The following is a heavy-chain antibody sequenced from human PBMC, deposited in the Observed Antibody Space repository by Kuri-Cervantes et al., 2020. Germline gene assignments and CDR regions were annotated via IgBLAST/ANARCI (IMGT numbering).Heavy chain of an antibody. J-gene: IGHJ3*02. CDR2: TYYSGST. CDR1: GGSISSYY. Sequence: SETLSLTCTVSGGSISSYYWSWIRQPPGKGLEWIGYTYYSGSTNYNPSLKSRVTISVDTSKNQFSLKLSSVTAADTAVYYCARDRWDYGVELGAFDIWGQGTMVTVSS. D-gene: IGHD4-17*01. V-gene: IGHV4-59*01. CDR3: ARDRWDYGVELGAFDI.